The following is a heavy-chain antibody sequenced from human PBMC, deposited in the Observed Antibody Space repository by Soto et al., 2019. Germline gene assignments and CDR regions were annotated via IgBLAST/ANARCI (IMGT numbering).Heavy chain of an antibody. CDR3: AGLYPYESSGYHLDY. CDR2: IYYLGST. Sequence: SGTLSLTCAVYGGSFRGFYWSWIPQPPGKGLEWVGSIYYLGSTYYNPSLGSRVTISVDTSKDQFSLKLSSVTAADTAVFYCAGLYPYESSGYHLDYWSQGTLVTVSS. CDR1: GGSFRGFY. D-gene: IGHD3-22*01. J-gene: IGHJ4*02. V-gene: IGHV4-34*01.